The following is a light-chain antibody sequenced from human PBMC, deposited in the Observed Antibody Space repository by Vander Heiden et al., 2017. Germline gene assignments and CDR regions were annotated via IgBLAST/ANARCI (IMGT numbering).Light chain of an antibody. CDR1: QNIRHY. Sequence: DIQMAQSPSSLSASVGDRVTITCRASQNIRHYLNWYQQKPGKAPTFLIFGAHTLQSGVPSRFSGSGSGTDFTLTISSLQPEDFATYYCQQSYSTPPTFGQGTKVDVK. CDR2: GAH. CDR3: QQSYSTPPT. J-gene: IGKJ1*01. V-gene: IGKV1-39*01.